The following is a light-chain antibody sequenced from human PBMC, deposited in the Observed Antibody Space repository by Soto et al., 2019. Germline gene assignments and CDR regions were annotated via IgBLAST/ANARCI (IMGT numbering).Light chain of an antibody. Sequence: QSVLTQPPSVSGAPGQRVTISCTGSSSNIGANSDVHWYQQLTGAAPKLLIYGNTNRLSGVSDRFSASKSGTSASLAITGLQAEDEADYYCQSYDNSLSGLYVFGTGTKVTVL. CDR3: QSYDNSLSGLYV. CDR2: GNT. J-gene: IGLJ1*01. V-gene: IGLV1-40*01. CDR1: SSNIGANSD.